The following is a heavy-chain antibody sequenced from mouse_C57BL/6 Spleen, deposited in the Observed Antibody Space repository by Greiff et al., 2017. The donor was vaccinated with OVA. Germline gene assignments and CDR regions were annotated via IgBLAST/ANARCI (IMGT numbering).Heavy chain of an antibody. D-gene: IGHD1-1*01. J-gene: IGHJ2*01. V-gene: IGHV1-81*01. Sequence: VKVVESGAELARPGASVKLSCKASGYTFTSYGISWVKQRTGQGLEWIGEIYPRSGNTYYNEKFKGKATLTADKSSSTAYMELRSLTSEDSAVYFCARDYYGSPYFDYWGQGTTLTVSS. CDR1: GYTFTSYG. CDR3: ARDYYGSPYFDY. CDR2: IYPRSGNT.